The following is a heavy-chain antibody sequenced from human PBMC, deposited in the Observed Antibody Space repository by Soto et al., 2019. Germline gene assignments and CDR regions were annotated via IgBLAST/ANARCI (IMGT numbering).Heavy chain of an antibody. CDR3: ARHPRILTGYYAPDFDY. CDR1: GYSFTSYW. Sequence: PGESLKISCKGSGYSFTSYWISRVRQMPGKGLEWMGRIDPSDSYTNYSPSFQGHVTISADKSISTAYLQWSSLKASDTAMYYCARHPRILTGYYAPDFDYWGQGTLVTVSS. D-gene: IGHD3-9*01. J-gene: IGHJ4*02. V-gene: IGHV5-10-1*01. CDR2: IDPSDSYT.